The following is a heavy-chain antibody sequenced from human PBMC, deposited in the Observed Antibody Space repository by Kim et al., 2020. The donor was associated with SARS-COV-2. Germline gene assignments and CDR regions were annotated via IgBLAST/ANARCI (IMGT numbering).Heavy chain of an antibody. J-gene: IGHJ4*02. CDR3: AKDTSIAAAGTHDY. Sequence: GGSLRLSCAASGFTFSSYGMHWVRQAPGKGLEWVAVISYDGSNKYYADSVKGRFTISRDNSKNTLYLQMNSLRAEDTAVYYCAKDTSIAAAGTHDYWGQG. V-gene: IGHV3-30*18. CDR1: GFTFSSYG. CDR2: ISYDGSNK. D-gene: IGHD6-13*01.